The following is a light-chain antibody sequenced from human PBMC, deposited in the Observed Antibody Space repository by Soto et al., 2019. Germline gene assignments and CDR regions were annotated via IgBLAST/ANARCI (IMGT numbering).Light chain of an antibody. CDR2: LEGSGSY. CDR1: SGHSSYI. J-gene: IGLJ3*02. V-gene: IGLV4-60*02. CDR3: ETWDSNTHWV. Sequence: QSVLTQSSSASASLGSSVKLTCTLSSGHSSYIIAWHQQQPGKAARYLMKLEGSGSYNKGSGVPDRFSGSSSGADRYLTISNLQFEDAADYYCETWDSNTHWVFGGGTKLTVL.